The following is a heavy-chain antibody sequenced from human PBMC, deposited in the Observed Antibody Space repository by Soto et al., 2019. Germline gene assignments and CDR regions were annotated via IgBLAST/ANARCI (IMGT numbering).Heavy chain of an antibody. J-gene: IGHJ5*02. CDR1: GFTFSSYA. Sequence: PGGSLRLSCAASGFTFSSYAMSWVRQAPGKGLEWVSAISGSGGSTYYADSVKGRFTISRDNSKNTLYLQMNSLRAEDTAVYYCAKSRYYDSSGYYLDWFDPWGQGTLVTVSS. V-gene: IGHV3-23*01. CDR3: AKSRYYDSSGYYLDWFDP. D-gene: IGHD3-22*01. CDR2: ISGSGGST.